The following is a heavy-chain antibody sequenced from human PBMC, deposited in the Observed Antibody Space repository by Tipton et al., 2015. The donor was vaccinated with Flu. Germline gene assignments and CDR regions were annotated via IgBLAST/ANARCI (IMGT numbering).Heavy chain of an antibody. CDR1: GSTLTGYY. CDR3: ARVRYGSGYDF. D-gene: IGHD3-9*01. J-gene: IGHJ4*02. V-gene: IGHV1-2*02. CDR2: INPQGDGT. Sequence: QLAQSGAEVRKPGASVKVSCEASGSTLTGYYLHWVRQAPGQGLEWMGWINPQGDGTRYAQKFQGRLTLTRDTSISTAYMELSSLNSDDTAVYFCARVRYGSGYDFGAQGTMVTVSS.